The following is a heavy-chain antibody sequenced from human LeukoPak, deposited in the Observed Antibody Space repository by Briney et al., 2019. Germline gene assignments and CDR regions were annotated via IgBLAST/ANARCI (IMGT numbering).Heavy chain of an antibody. D-gene: IGHD3-22*01. Sequence: TGGSLRLSCAASGFTFSNYGLNWVRQAPGKGLEWVSSISSSCSSTSYAGSVKGRFTVSRDNAKNSLFLQMNSLRVEDTAVYYCARVDCDGSGHFPDYWGQGALVTVSS. CDR3: ARVDCDGSGHFPDY. V-gene: IGHV3-21*01. J-gene: IGHJ4*02. CDR2: ISSSCSST. CDR1: GFTFSNYG.